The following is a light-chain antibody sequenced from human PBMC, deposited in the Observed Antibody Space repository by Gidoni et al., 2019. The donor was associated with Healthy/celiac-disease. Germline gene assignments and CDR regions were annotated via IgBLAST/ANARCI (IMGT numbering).Light chain of an antibody. CDR3: QQSYRTPYT. CDR1: QSITSY. CDR2: HAS. V-gene: IGKV1-39*01. J-gene: IGKJ2*01. Sequence: DIQSTESPPSLSASVGDRVTITGRASQSITSYLNWYQQKPGKAPTLLIFHASSLQSGVPSRFRGSGSGTDFTLTISSLQPEDVATYYCQQSYRTPYTFXQXTKLEIK.